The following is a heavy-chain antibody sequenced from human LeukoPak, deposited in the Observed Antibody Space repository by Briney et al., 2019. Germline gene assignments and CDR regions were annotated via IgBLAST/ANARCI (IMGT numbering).Heavy chain of an antibody. V-gene: IGHV4-34*01. Sequence: PSETLSLTCAVYGGSFSGYYWSWIRQPPGKGLEWIGEINHSGSTNYNPSLKSRVTIPVDTSKNQFSLKLSSVTAADTAVYYCARGAADYGGNPYFDYWGQGTLVTVSS. CDR2: INHSGST. CDR1: GGSFSGYY. CDR3: ARGAADYGGNPYFDY. J-gene: IGHJ4*02. D-gene: IGHD4-17*01.